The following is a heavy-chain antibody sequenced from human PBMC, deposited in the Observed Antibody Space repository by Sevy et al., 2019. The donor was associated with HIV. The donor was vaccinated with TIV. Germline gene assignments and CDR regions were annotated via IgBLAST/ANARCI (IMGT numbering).Heavy chain of an antibody. CDR1: GFIFSTYA. D-gene: IGHD2-21*02. CDR2: IWNDGSKN. CDR3: ARESGSDWYLDY. J-gene: IGHJ4*02. Sequence: GGSLRLSSAASGFIFSTYAVHWVRQAPGKGLEWVASIWNDGSKNYYADSVKGRFTVSRDNSKNVVHLQMNSLRAEDTAVYYCARESGSDWYLDYWGQGTLVTVSS. V-gene: IGHV3-33*01.